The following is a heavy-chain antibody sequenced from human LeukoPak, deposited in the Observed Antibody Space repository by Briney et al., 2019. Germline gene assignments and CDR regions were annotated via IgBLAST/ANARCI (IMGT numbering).Heavy chain of an antibody. D-gene: IGHD1-26*01. CDR3: AKDAHSGSYFDY. Sequence: GGSLRLSCAASGFTFSSYAMSWVRQAPGKGLEWVSAISGSGASTYYADSVKGRFTISRDNSKNTLYLQMDSLRAEDTAVYYCAKDAHSGSYFDYWGQGILVTVSS. CDR1: GFTFSSYA. J-gene: IGHJ4*01. V-gene: IGHV3-23*01. CDR2: ISGSGAST.